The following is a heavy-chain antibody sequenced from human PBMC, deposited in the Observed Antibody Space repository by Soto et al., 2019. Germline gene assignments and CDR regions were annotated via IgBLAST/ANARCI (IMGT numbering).Heavy chain of an antibody. CDR3: ASRDPGTSVDY. D-gene: IGHD1-7*01. Sequence: PSDTLSLTCSVSGGSFTGNNWWTWVRQPPGQGLEWIGEIDRTGSTNYNPSLKSRDTISLDKSENQFSLKVTSLTAADTAVYYCASRDPGTSVDYWGQGTLVTVS. J-gene: IGHJ4*02. CDR2: IDRTGST. V-gene: IGHV4-4*02. CDR1: GGSFTGNNW.